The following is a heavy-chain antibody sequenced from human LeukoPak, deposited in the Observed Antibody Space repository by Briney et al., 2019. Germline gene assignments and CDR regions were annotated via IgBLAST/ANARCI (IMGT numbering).Heavy chain of an antibody. V-gene: IGHV1-2*02. CDR2: INPNSGGT. D-gene: IGHD3-10*01. CDR1: GYTFTGYY. J-gene: IGHJ4*02. Sequence: ASVKVSCKASGYTFTGYYMHWVRQAPGQGLEWMGWINPNSGGTNYAQKFQGRVTMTRDTSISTAYMELSRLRSDDTAVYYCARTLAYGSGSYPLDWGQGTLVTVSS. CDR3: ARTLAYGSGSYPLD.